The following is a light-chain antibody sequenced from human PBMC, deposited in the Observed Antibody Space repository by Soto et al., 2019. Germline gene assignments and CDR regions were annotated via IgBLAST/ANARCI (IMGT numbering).Light chain of an antibody. V-gene: IGKV1-39*01. CDR2: AAS. CDR3: QQSYSTPLT. Sequence: DIQMTPSPSSLSASVGDRVTITCRASQSSSSYLNWYQQKPGKAPKLLIYAASSLQSGVPLRFSGSGSGTDFTLTISSLQPEDSATYYCQQSYSTPLTFGGGTKVDIK. J-gene: IGKJ4*01. CDR1: QSSSSY.